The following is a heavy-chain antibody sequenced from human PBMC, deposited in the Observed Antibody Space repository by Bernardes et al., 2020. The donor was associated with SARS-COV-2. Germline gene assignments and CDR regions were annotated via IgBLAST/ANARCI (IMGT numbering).Heavy chain of an antibody. J-gene: IGHJ4*02. CDR2: IYPGDSDT. CDR3: ARHLRARPFDY. V-gene: IGHV5-51*01. D-gene: IGHD6-25*01. CDR1: GYSFATYW. Sequence: GESLKISCKGSGYSFATYWIGWVRQMPGKGLEWMAIIYPGDSDTRYSPSFQGQVTISADKSISTAYLQWSSLKASDTAMYYCARHLRARPFDYWGQGTLVTVSS.